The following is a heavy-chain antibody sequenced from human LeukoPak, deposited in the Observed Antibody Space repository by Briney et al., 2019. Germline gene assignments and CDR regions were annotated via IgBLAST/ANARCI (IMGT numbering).Heavy chain of an antibody. V-gene: IGHV4-34*01. CDR2: INHSGST. CDR1: GGSFSGYY. J-gene: IGHJ4*02. Sequence: SETLSLTCAVYGGSFSGYYWSWIRQPPGKGLESIGEINHSGSTNYNPSLKSRVTISVDTSKNQFSLKLSSVTAADTAVYYCAQGGCSGGSCYPLGYWGQGTLVTVSS. CDR3: AQGGCSGGSCYPLGY. D-gene: IGHD2-15*01.